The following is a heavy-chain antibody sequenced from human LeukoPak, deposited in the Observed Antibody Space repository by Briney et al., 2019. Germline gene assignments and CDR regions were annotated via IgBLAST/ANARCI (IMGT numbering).Heavy chain of an antibody. D-gene: IGHD3-22*01. CDR2: IYHSGST. CDR3: ARDCPYYYDSSGQA. Sequence: PSETLSLTCTVSGGSSSSGGYYWSWIRQPPGKGLEWIGYIYHSGSTYYNPSLKSRVTISVDRSKNQFSLKLSSVTAADTAVYYCARDCPYYYDSSGQAWGQGTLVTVSS. CDR1: GGSSSSGGYY. J-gene: IGHJ5*02. V-gene: IGHV4-30-2*01.